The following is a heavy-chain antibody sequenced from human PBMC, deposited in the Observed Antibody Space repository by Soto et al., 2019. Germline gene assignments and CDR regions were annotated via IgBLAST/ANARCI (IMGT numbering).Heavy chain of an antibody. CDR2: IKPDESEK. J-gene: IGHJ4*02. CDR1: GFTFSDSW. Sequence: EVQLVESGGGLVQPGGSLRLSCTASGFTFSDSWMTWVRQAPGKGLEWVARIKPDESEKYYVESVKGRFTISRDNTRNSLSLQMNSLRAEDTAVYFCARDRGSGLYRAGSDYWGQGTQVTVSS. CDR3: ARDRGSGLYRAGSDY. D-gene: IGHD6-19*01. V-gene: IGHV3-7*01.